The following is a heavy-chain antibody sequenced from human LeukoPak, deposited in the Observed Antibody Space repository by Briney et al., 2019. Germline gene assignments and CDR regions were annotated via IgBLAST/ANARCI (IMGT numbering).Heavy chain of an antibody. V-gene: IGHV3-23*01. J-gene: IGHJ3*02. CDR3: AKPLDSSGYKWAFDI. D-gene: IGHD3-22*01. CDR1: GFTFSSYG. CDR2: ISGSGGST. Sequence: GGSLRLSCAASGFTFSSYGMSWVRQAPGKGLEWVSAISGSGGSTYYADSVKGRFTISGDNSKNTLYLQMNSLRAEDTAVYYCAKPLDSSGYKWAFDIWGQGTMVTVSS.